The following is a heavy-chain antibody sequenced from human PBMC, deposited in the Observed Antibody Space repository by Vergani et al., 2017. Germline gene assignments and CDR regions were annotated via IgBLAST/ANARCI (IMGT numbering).Heavy chain of an antibody. V-gene: IGHV3-69-1*02. Sequence: EVQLVESGGGLIQPGGSLRLSCAASGFIFSDHYMDWVRQAPGKGLEWVSYLSNDTAKYYADSVKGRFTISRDNAKNSLYLQMNSLRAEDTAVYYCARVGSGSFYYWGQGTLVTVSS. D-gene: IGHD1-26*01. J-gene: IGHJ4*02. CDR3: ARVGSGSFYY. CDR1: GFIFSDHY. CDR2: LSNDTAK.